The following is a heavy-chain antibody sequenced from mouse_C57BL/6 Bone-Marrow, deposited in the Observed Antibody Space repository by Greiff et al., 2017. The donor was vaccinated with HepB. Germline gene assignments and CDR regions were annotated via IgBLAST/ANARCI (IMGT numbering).Heavy chain of an antibody. Sequence: QVHVKQPGAELVKPGASVKLSCKASGYTFTSYWMQWVKQRPGQGLEWIGEIDPSDSYTNYNQKFKGKATLTVDTSSSTAYMQLSSLTSEDSAVYYCARKGNYSNWNYWGQGTTLTVSS. CDR2: IDPSDSYT. V-gene: IGHV1-50*01. CDR3: ARKGNYSNWNY. CDR1: GYTFTSYW. D-gene: IGHD2-5*01. J-gene: IGHJ2*01.